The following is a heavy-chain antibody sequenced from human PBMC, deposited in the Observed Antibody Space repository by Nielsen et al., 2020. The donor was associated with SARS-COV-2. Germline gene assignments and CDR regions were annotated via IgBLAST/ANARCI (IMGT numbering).Heavy chain of an antibody. Sequence: SVQVSCKASGYTFTGYYMHWVRQAPGQGLEWMGWINPNSGGTNYAQKFQGRVTMTRDTSISTAYMELSRLRSDDTAVYYCARDFAAAGTKVGYWGQGTLVTVSS. J-gene: IGHJ4*02. V-gene: IGHV1-2*02. CDR3: ARDFAAAGTKVGY. CDR2: INPNSGGT. D-gene: IGHD6-13*01. CDR1: GYTFTGYY.